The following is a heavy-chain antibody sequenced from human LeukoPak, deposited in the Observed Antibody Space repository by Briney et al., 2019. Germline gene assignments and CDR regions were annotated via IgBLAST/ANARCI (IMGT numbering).Heavy chain of an antibody. Sequence: ASVKVSRKASGYTFTSYDINWVRQATGQGLEWMGWMNPSSGNTGYAQKFQGRVTITRNTSISTAYMELSSLRSEDTAVYYCARGGHYYGSGSYNFDYWGQGTLVTVSS. J-gene: IGHJ4*02. CDR3: ARGGHYYGSGSYNFDY. CDR1: GYTFTSYD. CDR2: MNPSSGNT. D-gene: IGHD3-10*01. V-gene: IGHV1-8*03.